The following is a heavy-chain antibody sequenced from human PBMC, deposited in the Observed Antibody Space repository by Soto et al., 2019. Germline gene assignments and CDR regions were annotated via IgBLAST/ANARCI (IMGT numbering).Heavy chain of an antibody. J-gene: IGHJ3*02. Sequence: QVQLVQSGAEVKKPGSSVKVSCKASGGTFSKYAITWVRQAPGQGLEWMGGIIPIYGTTNFAQKIQGRVTISADESTSTAYMELSSLRSDDTAVYYCARALPLGDLSLFFDIWGQGTMVTVSS. CDR3: ARALPLGDLSLFFDI. CDR1: GGTFSKYA. CDR2: IIPIYGTT. V-gene: IGHV1-69*01. D-gene: IGHD3-16*01.